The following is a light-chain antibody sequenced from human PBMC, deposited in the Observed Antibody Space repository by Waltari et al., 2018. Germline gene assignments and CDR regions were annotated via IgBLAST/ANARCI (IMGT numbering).Light chain of an antibody. V-gene: IGLV2-23*01. CDR1: SSDVGRYDL. CDR3: CSYVGDVTWV. CDR2: EAT. Sequence: QSALTQPASVSGYPGQSITISCTGNSSDVGRYDLVSWYQHTQGKAPKLMIYEATQRPSGVSDRFSGSKSGNTASLTISGLQAEDEADYYCCSYVGDVTWVFGGGTKLTVL. J-gene: IGLJ3*02.